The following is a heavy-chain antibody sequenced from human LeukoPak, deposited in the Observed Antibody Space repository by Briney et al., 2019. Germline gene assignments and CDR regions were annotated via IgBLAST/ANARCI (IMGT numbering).Heavy chain of an antibody. Sequence: PSETLSLTCTVSGGSISSSSYYWGWIRQPPGKGLEWIGSIYYSGSTNYNPSLKSRVTISVDTSKNQFSLKLSSVTAADTAVYYCARRPNWVVVIARFDYWGQGTLVTVSS. CDR3: ARRPNWVVVIARFDY. D-gene: IGHD3-22*01. V-gene: IGHV4-39*07. CDR2: IYYSGST. CDR1: GGSISSSSYY. J-gene: IGHJ4*02.